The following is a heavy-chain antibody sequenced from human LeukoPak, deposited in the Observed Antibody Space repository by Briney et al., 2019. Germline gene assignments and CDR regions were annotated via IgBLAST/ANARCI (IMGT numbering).Heavy chain of an antibody. CDR3: ARDRNSGWSDY. CDR1: GGSISSYY. D-gene: IGHD6-19*01. V-gene: IGHV4-4*07. CDR2: IYTSWST. Sequence: WETLSLPCSVSGGSISSYYWRWIRQPAGKGLEWIGRIYTSWSTNYYPSFKSRVTMFVDTSKNQLSLKLSSVTAADTAVYYCARDRNSGWSDYWGQGTLVTVSS. J-gene: IGHJ4*02.